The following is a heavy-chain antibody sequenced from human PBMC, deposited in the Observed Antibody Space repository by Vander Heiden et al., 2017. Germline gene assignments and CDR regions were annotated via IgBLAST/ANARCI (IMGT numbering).Heavy chain of an antibody. J-gene: IGHJ4*02. Sequence: QVQLQESGPGLVRPSETLSPTCAVSGGSMGNYYWTCLRPPAGKALEWLGRIYTGGSTNYNPSLKSRVTMSVATSKNQFSLKLTSVTAADTAVYYCVGNYYDSRGYYFIDSWGQGTLVTVS. D-gene: IGHD3-22*01. CDR1: GGSMGNYY. V-gene: IGHV4-4*07. CDR3: VGNYYDSRGYYFIDS. CDR2: IYTGGST.